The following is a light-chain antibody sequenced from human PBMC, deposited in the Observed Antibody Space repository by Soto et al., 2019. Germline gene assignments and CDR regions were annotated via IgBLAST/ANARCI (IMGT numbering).Light chain of an antibody. CDR2: LSS. CDR1: QSLLHSNGYNY. CDR3: MQALQCPFT. Sequence: DIVMTQSQISLPVTPGEPASISCRSSQSLLHSNGYNYLNWYLQKPGQSPQLLIYLSSTRSSGVPDRFSGSVSGTDFTLKIIKVEAEDFGVYFYMQALQCPFTFGPGTKVYIK. J-gene: IGKJ3*01. V-gene: IGKV2-28*01.